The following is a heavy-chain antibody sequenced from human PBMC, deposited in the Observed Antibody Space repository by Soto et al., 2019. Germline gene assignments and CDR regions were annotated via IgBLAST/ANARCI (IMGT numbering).Heavy chain of an antibody. CDR1: GGSFDDFY. D-gene: IGHD3-10*01. CDR2: ISHDGGT. Sequence: QVQLQQWGAGLLWPSETLSLTCAFYGGSFDDFYWSWVRQSPGKGLEWDVEISHDGGTNYSPSLESCVSIAVNRSKNHSSLHLRSVTAADTGLYYGARGQLVWYGDLTPYHRDMDVWGQGTTVTVSS. V-gene: IGHV4-34*02. J-gene: IGHJ6*02. CDR3: ARGQLVWYGDLTPYHRDMDV.